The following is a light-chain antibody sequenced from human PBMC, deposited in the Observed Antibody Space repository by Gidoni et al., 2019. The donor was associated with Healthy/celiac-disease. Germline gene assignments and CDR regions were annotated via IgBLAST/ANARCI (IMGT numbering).Light chain of an antibody. CDR3: QQSYSTLWT. J-gene: IGKJ1*01. V-gene: IGKV1-39*01. CDR2: AAS. CDR1: QSSRSY. Sequence: DIQMTQSPSSLSASVGDRVTITCRASQSSRSYLNWYQQKPGKAPKLLIYAASSLQSGVPSRFSGSGSGTDFTLTISSLQPEDFATYYCQQSYSTLWTFGQGTKVEIK.